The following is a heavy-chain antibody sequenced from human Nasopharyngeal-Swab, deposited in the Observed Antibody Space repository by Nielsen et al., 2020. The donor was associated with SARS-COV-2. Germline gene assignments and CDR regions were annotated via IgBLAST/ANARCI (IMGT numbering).Heavy chain of an antibody. V-gene: IGHV3-30*18. CDR1: GFTFSSYG. D-gene: IGHD7-27*01. CDR2: ISYDGSNK. CDR3: AKLSWGLETFDY. J-gene: IGHJ4*02. Sequence: GESLKISCAASGFTFSSYGMHWVRQAPGKGLERVAVISYDGSNKYYADSVKGRFTISRDNSKNTLYLQMNSLRAEDTAVYYCAKLSWGLETFDYWGQGTLVTVSS.